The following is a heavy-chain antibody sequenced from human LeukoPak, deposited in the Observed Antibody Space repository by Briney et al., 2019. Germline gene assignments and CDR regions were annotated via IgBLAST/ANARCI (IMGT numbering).Heavy chain of an antibody. CDR3: ATDKRGPFDY. V-gene: IGHV4-59*12. CDR2: IYYSGST. D-gene: IGHD3-10*01. J-gene: IGHJ4*02. CDR1: GGSISSYY. Sequence: SETLSLTCTVSGGSISSYYWSWIRQPPGKGLEWIGYIYYSGSTNYNPSLKSRVTISVDTSKNQFSLKLSSVTAADTAVYYCATDKRGPFDYWGQGTLVTVSS.